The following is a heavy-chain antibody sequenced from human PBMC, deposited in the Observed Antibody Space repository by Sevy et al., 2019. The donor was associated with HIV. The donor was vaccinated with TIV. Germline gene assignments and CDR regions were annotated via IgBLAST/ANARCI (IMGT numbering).Heavy chain of an antibody. V-gene: IGHV4-59*01. CDR1: GGSMNLYY. J-gene: IGHJ4*02. CDR3: ARVGFNWNDVDY. D-gene: IGHD1-20*01. CDR2: SNYSGST. Sequence: SETLSLTCSVSGGSMNLYYWSWIRQRPGKGLGWFGFSNYSGSTNYNPSLKSRVTISVDTSEDQYSLKLSSVTAADTTVYYWARVGFNWNDVDYWGQGTLVTVSS.